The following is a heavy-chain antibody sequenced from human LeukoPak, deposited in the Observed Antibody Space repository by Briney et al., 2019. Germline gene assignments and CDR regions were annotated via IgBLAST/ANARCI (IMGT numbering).Heavy chain of an antibody. CDR1: GFTFSSYS. CDR2: ISSSSSYI. V-gene: IGHV3-21*01. CDR3: AREVYSSGWYVNYFDY. D-gene: IGHD6-19*01. J-gene: IGHJ4*02. Sequence: GSLRLSCAASGFTFSSYSMNWVRQAPGKGLEWVSSISSSSSYIYYADSVKGRFTISRDNAKNSLYLQMNSLRAEDTAVYYCAREVYSSGWYVNYFDYWGQGTLVTVSS.